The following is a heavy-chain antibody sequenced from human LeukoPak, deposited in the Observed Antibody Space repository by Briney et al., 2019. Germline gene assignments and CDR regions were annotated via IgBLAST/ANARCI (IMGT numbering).Heavy chain of an antibody. CDR3: AREGYYGSGSPPSLYFDY. V-gene: IGHV3-30-3*01. CDR1: GFTFRNYV. D-gene: IGHD3-10*01. J-gene: IGHJ4*02. Sequence: GGSLRLSCAASGFTFRNYVIHWVRQAPGKGLEWVAVTSSDLNVKLYADSVKGRFTISRDNSRSILYLQMNSLRPEDTAIYYCAREGYYGSGSPPSLYFDYWGQGTLVTVSS. CDR2: TSSDLNVK.